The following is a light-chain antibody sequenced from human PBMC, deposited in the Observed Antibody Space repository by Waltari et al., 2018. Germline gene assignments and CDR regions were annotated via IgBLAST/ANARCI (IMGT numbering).Light chain of an antibody. J-gene: IGLJ2*01. CDR3: SSWDGSLSGLV. CDR1: GSNIGTNT. CDR2: GNN. V-gene: IGLV1-44*01. Sequence: QSVLTQPPSASATAGQRVTISCPGSGSNIGTNTVNWYQQVPGTAPKLVIYGNNQRPPGVPDRISGSKSGTSGSLAISGLRSEDEADYYCSSWDGSLSGLVFGGGTRLTVL.